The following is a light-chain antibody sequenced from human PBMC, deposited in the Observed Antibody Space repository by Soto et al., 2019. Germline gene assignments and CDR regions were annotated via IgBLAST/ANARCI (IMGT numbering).Light chain of an antibody. V-gene: IGKV1-5*03. CDR2: KAS. CDR3: QQYNSYRT. J-gene: IGKJ1*01. CDR1: QSISSW. Sequence: DIQLTQSPSTLSSSVGDTVTVTCRASQSISSWLAWYQRKPGKAPKLLIYKASSLESGVPSRLSGSGSGTEFTLTISSLQPDDFATYYCQQYNSYRTFGQGTKVDIK.